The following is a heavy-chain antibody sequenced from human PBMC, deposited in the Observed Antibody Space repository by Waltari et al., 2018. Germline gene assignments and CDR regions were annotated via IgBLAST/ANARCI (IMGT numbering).Heavy chain of an antibody. Sequence: QVQLQESGPGLVKPSETLSLTCTVSGGSISSYYWSWIRQPPGKGLEWIGYIYYSGSTNYNPSLKSRVTISVDTSKNQFSLKLSSVTAADTAVYYCARETSIAARPVAGYYYYMDVWGKGTTVTVSS. CDR1: GGSISSYY. CDR2: IYYSGST. J-gene: IGHJ6*03. D-gene: IGHD6-6*01. V-gene: IGHV4-59*01. CDR3: ARETSIAARPVAGYYYYMDV.